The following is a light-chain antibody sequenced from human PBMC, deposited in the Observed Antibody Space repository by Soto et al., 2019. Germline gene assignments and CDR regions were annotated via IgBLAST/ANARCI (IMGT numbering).Light chain of an antibody. V-gene: IGKV3-20*01. CDR3: QQYGSSL. J-gene: IGKJ4*01. Sequence: EIVLTQSPGTLSLSPGERATLSCRASKSVSSSYLAWYQQKPGQAPRLLIYGASSRATGIPDRFSGSGSGTDFTLTISRLEPEDFAVYYCQQYGSSLFGGGTKVEIK. CDR2: GAS. CDR1: KSVSSSY.